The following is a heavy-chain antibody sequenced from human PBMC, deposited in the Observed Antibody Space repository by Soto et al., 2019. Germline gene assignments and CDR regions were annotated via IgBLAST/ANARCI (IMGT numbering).Heavy chain of an antibody. CDR2: ISAYNGNT. J-gene: IGHJ4*02. CDR1: GYTFTSYG. D-gene: IGHD2-15*01. CDR3: ARDFVGYCSGGSCYSSDY. Sequence: QVQLVQSGAEVKKPGASVKVSCKASGYTFTSYGISWVRQAPGQGLEWMGWISAYNGNTNYAQKLQGRVTMTTDTSTSTAYMELRSLRSDDTAVYYCARDFVGYCSGGSCYSSDYWGQGTLVTVSS. V-gene: IGHV1-18*01.